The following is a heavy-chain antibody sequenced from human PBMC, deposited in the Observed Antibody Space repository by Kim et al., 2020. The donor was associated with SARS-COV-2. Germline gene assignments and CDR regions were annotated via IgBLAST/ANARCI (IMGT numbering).Heavy chain of an antibody. V-gene: IGHV3-33*01. D-gene: IGHD3-9*01. CDR2: SWYDGTHE. CDR3: ARENYGYYHNAYGMDV. CDR1: GFSVSSYG. J-gene: IGHJ6*02. Sequence: GGTLRLSCAASGFSVSSYGIHWVCQAPGKGLEWVAVSWYDGTHEYYSDSVKGRFTLSRDKSKNTLFLQMTSLRGDDTAVYFCARENYGYYHNAYGMDVWGQGTTVTVSS.